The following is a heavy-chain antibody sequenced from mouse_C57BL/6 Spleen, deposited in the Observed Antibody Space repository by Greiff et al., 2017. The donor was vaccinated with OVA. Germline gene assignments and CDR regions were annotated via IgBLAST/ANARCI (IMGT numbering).Heavy chain of an antibody. J-gene: IGHJ2*01. CDR1: GFNITDYY. V-gene: IGHV14-2*01. CDR2: IDPEDGET. Sequence: EVQLQESGAELVKPGASVKLSCTASGFNITDYYMHWVKQRTEQGLEWIGGIDPEDGETKYDPKFQGKATITADTSSNTAYLQLSSLTSEDTSVYYCASRFDYWGQGTTLTVSA. CDR3: ASRFDY.